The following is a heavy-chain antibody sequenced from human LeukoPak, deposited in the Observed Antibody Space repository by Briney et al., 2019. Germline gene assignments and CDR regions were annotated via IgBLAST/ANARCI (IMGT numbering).Heavy chain of an antibody. CDR1: GGSISSSSYY. Sequence: SETLSLTCTVSGGSISSSSYYWGWIRQPPGKGLEWIGSIYYSGSTYYNPSLKSRVTISVDTSKNQFSLKLSSVTAADTAVYYCARVPYYYDSRDYWGQGTLVTVSS. V-gene: IGHV4-39*01. CDR2: IYYSGST. D-gene: IGHD3-22*01. CDR3: ARVPYYYDSRDY. J-gene: IGHJ4*02.